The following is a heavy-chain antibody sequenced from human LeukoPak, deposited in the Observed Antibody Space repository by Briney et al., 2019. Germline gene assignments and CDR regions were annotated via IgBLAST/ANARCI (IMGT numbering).Heavy chain of an antibody. Sequence: GASVKVSCKASGYTFTNYFMYWVRQAPGQGLEWMGGIIPIFGTANYAQKFQGRVTITADKSTSTAYMELSSLRSEDTAVYYCARSGYSSFSYYMDVWGKGTTVTVSS. J-gene: IGHJ6*03. CDR2: IIPIFGTA. D-gene: IGHD6-13*01. V-gene: IGHV1-69*06. CDR3: ARSGYSSFSYYMDV. CDR1: GYTFTNYF.